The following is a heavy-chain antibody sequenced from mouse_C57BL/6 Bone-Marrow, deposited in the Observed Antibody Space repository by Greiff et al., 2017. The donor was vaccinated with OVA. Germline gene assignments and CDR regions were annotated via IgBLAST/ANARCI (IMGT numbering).Heavy chain of an antibody. CDR3: ARDLGYFDV. Sequence: EVHLVESGGGLVKPGGSLKLSCAASGFTFSSYAMSWVRQTPEKRLEWVATISDGGSYTYYPANVKGRFTISRDNAKNNLYLQMSHLKSEDTAMYYCARDLGYFDVWGTGTTVTVSS. CDR2: ISDGGSYT. J-gene: IGHJ1*03. CDR1: GFTFSSYA. V-gene: IGHV5-4*01.